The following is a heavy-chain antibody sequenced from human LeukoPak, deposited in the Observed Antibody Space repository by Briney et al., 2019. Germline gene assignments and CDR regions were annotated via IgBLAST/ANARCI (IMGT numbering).Heavy chain of an antibody. J-gene: IGHJ4*02. CDR3: PSHSREGIAVAPFDY. CDR2: IRSKANSYAT. D-gene: IGHD6-19*01. CDR1: GFTFSGSA. V-gene: IGHV3-73*01. Sequence: PGGSLRLSCAASGFTFSGSAMHWVRQASGKGLEWGGRIRSKANSYATAYAASVKGRFTISRDDSKNTAYLQMNSLKTEDTAVYYCPSHSREGIAVAPFDYWGQGTLVTVSS.